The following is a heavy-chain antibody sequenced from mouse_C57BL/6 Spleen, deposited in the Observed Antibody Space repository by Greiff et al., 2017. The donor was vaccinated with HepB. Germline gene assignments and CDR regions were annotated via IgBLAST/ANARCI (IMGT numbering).Heavy chain of an antibody. D-gene: IGHD2-4*01. J-gene: IGHJ3*01. V-gene: IGHV1-15*01. CDR2: IDPETGGT. CDR1: GYTFTDYE. CDR3: TGDYDGWFAY. Sequence: QVQLQQSGAELVRPGASVTLSCKASGYTFTDYEMHWVKQTPVHGLEWIGAIDPETGGTAYNQKFKGKAIRTADKSSSTAYMELRSLTSEDSAVYYCTGDYDGWFAYWGQGTLVTVSA.